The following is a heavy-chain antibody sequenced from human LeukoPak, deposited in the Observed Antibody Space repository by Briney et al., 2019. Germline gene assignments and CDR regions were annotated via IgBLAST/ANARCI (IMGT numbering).Heavy chain of an antibody. CDR3: ARETSQKGAHYMDV. D-gene: IGHD3-16*01. CDR1: GGSISSYY. V-gene: IGHV4-59*01. Sequence: SETLSLTCTVSGGSISSYYWSWIRQPPGGGLEGIGYIYYSGSTNYNPSLKSRVTISVDTSNNQSYLKLSSVTAADTAVYYCARETSQKGAHYMDVWGKGTTVTISS. CDR2: IYYSGST. J-gene: IGHJ6*03.